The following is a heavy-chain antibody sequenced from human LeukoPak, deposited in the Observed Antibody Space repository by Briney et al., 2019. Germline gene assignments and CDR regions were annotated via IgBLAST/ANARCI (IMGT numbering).Heavy chain of an antibody. Sequence: SETLSLTCAVYGVSFSGYYWTWIRQPPGKGLEWAGDINDSGSASYNPSLKSRVTISVDTSKNQISLKLSSVTAADTAVYYCARGPMLRSGSYHFDYWGQGTLVTVSS. CDR1: GVSFSGYY. CDR3: ARGPMLRSGSYHFDY. J-gene: IGHJ4*02. V-gene: IGHV4-34*01. D-gene: IGHD1-26*01. CDR2: INDSGSA.